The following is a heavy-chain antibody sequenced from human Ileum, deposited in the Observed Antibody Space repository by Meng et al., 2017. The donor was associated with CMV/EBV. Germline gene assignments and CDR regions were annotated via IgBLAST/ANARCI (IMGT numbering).Heavy chain of an antibody. CDR1: GASISTYY. Sequence: SETLSLTCAVSGASISTYYWSWIRQSPEKGLEWIGYMYYAGNTNYNPSLKSRVRMSVDLSKNQFSLELTSVTAADTAVYYCARYSGPRASLQNWVHDYWGQGTLVTVSS. D-gene: IGHD7-27*01. CDR2: MYYAGNT. V-gene: IGHV4-59*01. CDR3: ARYSGPRASLQNWVHDY. J-gene: IGHJ4*02.